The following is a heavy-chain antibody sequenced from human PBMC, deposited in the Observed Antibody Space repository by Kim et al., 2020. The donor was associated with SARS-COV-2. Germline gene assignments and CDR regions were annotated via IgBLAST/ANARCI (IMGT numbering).Heavy chain of an antibody. CDR3: ATSYSSSWYDY. J-gene: IGHJ4*02. V-gene: IGHV1-3*01. CDR2: T. D-gene: IGHD6-13*01. Sequence: TKYSQKFQGRVNITRDTSASTAYMELSSLRSEDTAVYYCATSYSSSWYDYWGQGTLVTVSS.